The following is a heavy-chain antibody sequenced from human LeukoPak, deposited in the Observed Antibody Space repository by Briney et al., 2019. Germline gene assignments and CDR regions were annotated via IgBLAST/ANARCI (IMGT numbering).Heavy chain of an antibody. CDR2: LNPNSGYT. V-gene: IGHV1-8*03. J-gene: IGHJ5*02. CDR1: GYTFTSYD. D-gene: IGHD3-9*01. Sequence: ASVKVSCKASGYTFTSYDINWVRQATGQGLEWMGWLNPNSGYTGYAQKFQGRVTISRNTSMSTVYMELSSLRSEDTAVYYCARRSDYDILTGLNWFDPWGQGTLVTVSS. CDR3: ARRSDYDILTGLNWFDP.